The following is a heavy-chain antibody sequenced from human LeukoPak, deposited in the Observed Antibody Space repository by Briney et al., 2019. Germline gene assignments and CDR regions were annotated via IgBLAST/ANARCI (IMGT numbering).Heavy chain of an antibody. V-gene: IGHV4-39*07. CDR1: GGSINSSSYY. CDR3: ARANSGEYYYYYMDV. D-gene: IGHD1-1*01. Sequence: SETLSLTCTVSGGSINSSSYYWGWIRQPPGKGLGWVGSIYYSGSPYYNPSLKSRVTISVDTSKNQFSLKLSSVTAADTAVYYCARANSGEYYYYYMDVWGKGTTVTVSS. CDR2: IYYSGSP. J-gene: IGHJ6*03.